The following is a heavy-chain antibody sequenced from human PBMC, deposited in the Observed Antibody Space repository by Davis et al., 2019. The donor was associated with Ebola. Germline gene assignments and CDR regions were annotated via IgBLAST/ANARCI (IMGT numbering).Heavy chain of an antibody. V-gene: IGHV3-7*03. D-gene: IGHD3-9*01. CDR3: ARGLRYFDWLGLDY. J-gene: IGHJ4*02. Sequence: PGGSLRLSCAASGFTFSSYWMSWVRQAPGKGLEWVANIKQDGSEKYYVDSVKGRFTISRDNAKNSLYLQMNSLRAEDTAVYYCARGLRYFDWLGLDYWGQGTLVTVSS. CDR2: IKQDGSEK. CDR1: GFTFSSYW.